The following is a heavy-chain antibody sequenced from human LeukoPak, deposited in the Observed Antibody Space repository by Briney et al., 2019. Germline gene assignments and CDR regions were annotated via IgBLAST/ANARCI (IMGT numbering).Heavy chain of an antibody. CDR3: ARAPVGSGWYDY. D-gene: IGHD6-19*01. CDR1: GGSISSYY. J-gene: IGHJ4*02. V-gene: IGHV4-59*01. CDR2: IYYSGST. Sequence: SETLSLTCTVSGGSISSYYWSWIRQPPGKGLEWIGYIYYSGSTNYNPSLKSRVTISVDTSKNQFSLKLSSVTAADTAVYYCARAPVGSGWYDYWGQGILVTVSS.